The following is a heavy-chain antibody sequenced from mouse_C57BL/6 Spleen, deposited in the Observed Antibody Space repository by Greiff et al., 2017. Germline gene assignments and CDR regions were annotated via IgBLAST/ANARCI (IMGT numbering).Heavy chain of an antibody. CDR3: ARRYYGSSIAY. Sequence: EVQLQQSGPELVKPGASVKISCKASGYTFTDYYMNWVKQSHGKSLEWIGDINPNNGGTSYNQKFKGKATLTVDKSSSTAYMELRSLTSEDSAVYYRARRYYGSSIAYWGQGTLVTVSA. J-gene: IGHJ3*01. CDR2: INPNNGGT. CDR1: GYTFTDYY. D-gene: IGHD1-1*01. V-gene: IGHV1-26*01.